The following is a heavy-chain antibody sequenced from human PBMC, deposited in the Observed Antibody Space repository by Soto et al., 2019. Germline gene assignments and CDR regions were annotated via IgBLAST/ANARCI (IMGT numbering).Heavy chain of an antibody. J-gene: IGHJ6*03. CDR1: GFTVSSNY. V-gene: IGHV3-66*01. CDR2: IYSGGST. CDR3: ASNVVWPGYTDDYYYYCYMDV. Sequence: EVQLVESGGGLVQPGGSLRLSCAASGFTVSSNYMSWVRQAPGKGLEWVSVIYSGGSTYYADSVKGRFTISRDNSKNTLYLKMNSLRAEDTAVYYCASNVVWPGYTDDYYYYCYMDVWGKGTTVTVSS. D-gene: IGHD2-2*02.